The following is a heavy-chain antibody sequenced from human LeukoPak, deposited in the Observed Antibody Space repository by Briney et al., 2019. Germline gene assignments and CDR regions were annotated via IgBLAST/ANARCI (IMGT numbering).Heavy chain of an antibody. D-gene: IGHD5-18*01. CDR3: ARGGYIYGSFDY. J-gene: IGHJ4*02. CDR2: INPSDGTS. Sequence: ASLKVSCKASGGTFSSSAISWVRQAPGQGLEWMGIINPSDGTSSYAQKFQDRVTMTRDTSTSTFYMELSSLRFEDTAVYYCARGGYIYGSFDYWGQGTLVTVSS. CDR1: GGTFSSSA. V-gene: IGHV1-46*01.